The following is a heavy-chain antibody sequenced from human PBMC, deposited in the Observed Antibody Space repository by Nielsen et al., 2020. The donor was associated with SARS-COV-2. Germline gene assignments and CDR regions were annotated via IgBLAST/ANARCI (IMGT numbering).Heavy chain of an antibody. J-gene: IGHJ4*02. V-gene: IGHV3-33*01. CDR3: AREGGIAVAGIDY. CDR1: GFTFSSYG. Sequence: GRSLRLSCAASGFTFSSYGMHWVRQAPGKGLEWVAVIWYDGSNKYYADSVKGRFTISRDNSKNTLYLQMNSLRAEDTAVYYCAREGGIAVAGIDYWGQGTLVTVSS. D-gene: IGHD6-19*01. CDR2: IWYDGSNK.